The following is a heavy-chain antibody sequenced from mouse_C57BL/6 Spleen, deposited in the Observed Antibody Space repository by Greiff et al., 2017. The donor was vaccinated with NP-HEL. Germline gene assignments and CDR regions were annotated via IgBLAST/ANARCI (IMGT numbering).Heavy chain of an antibody. D-gene: IGHD1-1*01. CDR3: AREGGYGSSYGWFAY. Sequence: EVQLVESGPGLVKPSQSLSLTCSVTGYSITSGYYWNWIRQFPGNKLEWMGYISYDGSNNYNPSLKNRISITRDTSKNQFFLKLNSVTTEDTATYYCAREGGYGSSYGWFAYWGQGTLVTVSA. V-gene: IGHV3-6*01. CDR1: GYSITSGYY. J-gene: IGHJ3*01. CDR2: ISYDGSN.